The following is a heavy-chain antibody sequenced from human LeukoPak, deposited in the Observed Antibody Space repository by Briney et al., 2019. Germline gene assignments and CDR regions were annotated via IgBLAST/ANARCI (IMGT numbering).Heavy chain of an antibody. D-gene: IGHD3-9*01. CDR2: ISGSGGST. CDR1: GFTFSSYA. V-gene: IGHV3-23*01. J-gene: IGHJ4*02. CDR3: AKDPIYLTGYPGYYFDY. Sequence: GGSLRLSCAASGFTFSSYAMSWVRQAPGKGLEWVSAISGSGGSTYYADSVKGRFTISRDNSKNTLYLQMNSLRAEDTAVYYCAKDPIYLTGYPGYYFDYWGQGTLVTVSS.